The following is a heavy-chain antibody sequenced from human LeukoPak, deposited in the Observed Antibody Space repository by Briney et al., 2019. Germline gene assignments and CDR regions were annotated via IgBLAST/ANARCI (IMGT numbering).Heavy chain of an antibody. CDR2: IYTSGST. D-gene: IGHD4-17*01. CDR3: ARDWTTGTLDY. Sequence: SETLSLTCTVSGGSISSYYWSWIRQLAGKGLEWIGRIYTSGSTNYNPSLKGRVTMSVDTSKNQFSLKLSSVTAADTAVYYCARDWTTGTLDYWGQGTLVTVSS. V-gene: IGHV4-4*07. CDR1: GGSISSYY. J-gene: IGHJ4*02.